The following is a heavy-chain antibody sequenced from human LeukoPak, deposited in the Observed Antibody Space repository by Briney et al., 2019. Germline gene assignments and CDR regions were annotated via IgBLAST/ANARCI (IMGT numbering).Heavy chain of an antibody. D-gene: IGHD2-2*02. J-gene: IGHJ4*02. Sequence: SGTLSLTCAVSGGSISSSNWWSWVRQPPGKGLEWIGEIYHSGSTNYNPSLKSRVTISVDKSKNQFSLKLSSVTAADTAVYYCASSRYCSSTSCYTEYYFDYWGQGTLVTVSS. CDR2: IYHSGST. CDR1: GGSISSSNW. V-gene: IGHV4-4*02. CDR3: ASSRYCSSTSCYTEYYFDY.